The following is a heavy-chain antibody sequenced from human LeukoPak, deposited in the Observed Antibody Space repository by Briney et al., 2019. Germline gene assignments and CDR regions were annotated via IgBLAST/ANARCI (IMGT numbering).Heavy chain of an antibody. J-gene: IGHJ4*02. CDR1: GGTFRRYA. D-gene: IGHD3-22*01. CDR2: LTPMFGTA. Sequence: GASVKVSCKSSGGTFRRYAISWLRQAPGQGLDWMGGLTPMFGTANYAQKFQGRVTITAHESSSTAYMELSSLRSEDTAVYYCARDASIYDNSAYYYLWWGQGTLVTVSS. V-gene: IGHV1-69*01. CDR3: ARDASIYDNSAYYYLW.